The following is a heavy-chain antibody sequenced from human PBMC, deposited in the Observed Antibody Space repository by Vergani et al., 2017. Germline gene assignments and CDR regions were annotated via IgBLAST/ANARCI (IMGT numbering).Heavy chain of an antibody. CDR1: GFTFSACP. J-gene: IGHJ4*02. Sequence: EVQLLQSGGGVIQPGGSVRLSCAASGFTFSACPMTWVRQAPGKGLEWVSVISVRYPSTYYADSVKGRFTISRDNSKNMLYLQMNSLRTEDTAIYYCAKQYFVSGNYLFDYWGQGTLVTVSS. CDR2: ISVRYPST. V-gene: IGHV3-23*01. D-gene: IGHD3-10*01. CDR3: AKQYFVSGNYLFDY.